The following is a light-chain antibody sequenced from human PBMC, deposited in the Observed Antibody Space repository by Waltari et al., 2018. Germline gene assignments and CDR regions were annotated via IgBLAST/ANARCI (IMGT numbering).Light chain of an antibody. CDR1: QSVNTN. V-gene: IGKV3-15*01. CDR3: QQYLDWPRHLT. CDR2: GAF. Sequence: EIVMTQSPVTLSVSPGERVTLSCRASQSVNTNLAWYQPKPGQAPRLLIFGAFTRAAGVPARFSGSGSGTDFTLTISSLQSEDFALYYCQQYLDWPRHLTFGGGTKVEFK. J-gene: IGKJ4*01.